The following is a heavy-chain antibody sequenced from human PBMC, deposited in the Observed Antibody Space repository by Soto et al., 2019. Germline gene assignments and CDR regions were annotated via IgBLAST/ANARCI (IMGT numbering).Heavy chain of an antibody. V-gene: IGHV1-2*02. CDR2: IDPNSGGT. J-gene: IGHJ4*02. CDR1: GYTFTGYY. D-gene: IGHD3-10*01. CDR3: ARSLGDRGFDY. Sequence: ASVKVSCKASGYTFTGYYMHWVRQAPGQGLEWMGWIDPNSGGTNYAQKFQGRVTMTRDTSISTAYMEVSRLRSDDTAVYYCARSLGDRGFDYWGQGTLVTVSS.